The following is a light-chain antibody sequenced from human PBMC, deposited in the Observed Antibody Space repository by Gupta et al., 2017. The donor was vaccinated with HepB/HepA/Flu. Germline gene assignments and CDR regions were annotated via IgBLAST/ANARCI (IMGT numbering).Light chain of an antibody. V-gene: IGKV3-11*01. CDR3: QQRSNFA. J-gene: IGKJ4*01. Sequence: EIVLTQSPATLSLSPGERASLSCRTSQSVGSYLAWYQQKPGQAPRIIIYDASNRATGIPARFSGSGSGTDFTLTISSLEPEDFAVYYCQQRSNFAFGGGTKVEIK. CDR2: DAS. CDR1: QSVGSY.